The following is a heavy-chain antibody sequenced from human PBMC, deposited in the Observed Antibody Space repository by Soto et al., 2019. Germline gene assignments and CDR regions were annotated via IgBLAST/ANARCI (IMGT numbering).Heavy chain of an antibody. Sequence: PSETLSLTCTVSGGSISSYYGSWIRQPPGKGLEWIGYIYYSGSTNYNPSLKSRVTISVDTSKNQFSLKLSSVTAADTAVYYCARDMYGSGSSAYWGQGTLVTVSS. D-gene: IGHD3-10*01. CDR1: GGSISSYY. J-gene: IGHJ4*02. CDR2: IYYSGST. V-gene: IGHV4-59*01. CDR3: ARDMYGSGSSAY.